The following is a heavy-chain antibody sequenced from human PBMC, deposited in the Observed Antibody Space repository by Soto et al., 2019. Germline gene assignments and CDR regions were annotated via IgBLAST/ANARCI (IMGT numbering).Heavy chain of an antibody. V-gene: IGHV3-30*18. D-gene: IGHD2-15*01. CDR1: GFTFSSYG. CDR2: ISYDGSNK. CDR3: AKAMFVVVAATTFDY. Sequence: GGSLRLSCAASGFTFSSYGMHWVRQAPGKGLEWVAVISYDGSNKYYADSVKGRFTISRDNSKNTLYLQMNSLRAEDTAVYYCAKAMFVVVAATTFDYWGQGTLVTVSS. J-gene: IGHJ4*02.